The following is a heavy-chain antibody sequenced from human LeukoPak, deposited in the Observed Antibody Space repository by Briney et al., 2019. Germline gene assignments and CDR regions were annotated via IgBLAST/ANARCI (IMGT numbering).Heavy chain of an antibody. CDR1: GASISGSNVY. CDR3: ARAGVRVSCGRDCYLDYFDY. D-gene: IGHD2-21*02. CDR2: IFDTGST. J-gene: IGHJ4*02. Sequence: PSETLSLTCTVSGASISGSNVYWGWIRQAPGKGLEWIGNIFDTGSTYIKSSLESRVTKSVDTSKNQFFLKLSSVAVADTAVYYCARAGVRVSCGRDCYLDYFDYWGQGILVTVSS. V-gene: IGHV4-39*07.